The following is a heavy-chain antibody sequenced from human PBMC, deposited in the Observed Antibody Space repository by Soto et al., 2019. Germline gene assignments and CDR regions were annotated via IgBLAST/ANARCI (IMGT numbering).Heavy chain of an antibody. CDR1: GGSISSYY. CDR2: IYYSGST. D-gene: IGHD2-15*01. Sequence: SETLSLTCTVSGGSISSYYWSWIRQPPGKGLEWIGYIYYSGSTNYNPSLKSRVTISVDTSKNQFSLKLGSVTAADTAVYYCARAHRVATRHFDPWGQGTLVTVSS. J-gene: IGHJ5*02. V-gene: IGHV4-59*01. CDR3: ARAHRVATRHFDP.